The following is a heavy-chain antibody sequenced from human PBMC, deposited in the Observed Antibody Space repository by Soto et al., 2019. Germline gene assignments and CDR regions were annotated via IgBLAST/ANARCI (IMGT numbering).Heavy chain of an antibody. CDR2: IYYSGST. Sequence: PSETLSLTCTVSGGSISSCGYYWSWIRQHPGKGLEWIGYIYYSGSTYYNPSLKSRVTISVDTSKNQFSLKLSSVTAADTAVYYCARGFCSSTSCYYGPNWFDPWGKGTLVTVSS. J-gene: IGHJ5*02. CDR3: ARGFCSSTSCYYGPNWFDP. D-gene: IGHD2-2*01. CDR1: GGSISSCGYY. V-gene: IGHV4-31*03.